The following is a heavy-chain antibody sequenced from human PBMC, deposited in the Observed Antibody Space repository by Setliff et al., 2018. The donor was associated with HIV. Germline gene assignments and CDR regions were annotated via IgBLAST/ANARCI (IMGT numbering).Heavy chain of an antibody. CDR1: GGSFSSFA. Sequence: GASVKVSCKVSGGSFSSFAISWVRQAPGHGLEWMGGIIPMFGTTNYAQKLQGRVTLSADESTSTAYMQLSSLTSEDTAVYYCARDMMQIAAGTWDQWGQGTLVTVSS. J-gene: IGHJ4*02. D-gene: IGHD6-13*01. CDR3: ARDMMQIAAGTWDQ. CDR2: IIPMFGTT. V-gene: IGHV1-69*13.